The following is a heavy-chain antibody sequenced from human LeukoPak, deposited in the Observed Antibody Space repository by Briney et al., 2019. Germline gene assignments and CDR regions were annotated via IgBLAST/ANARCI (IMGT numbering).Heavy chain of an antibody. CDR3: ARRGDFWSGYYLIDY. CDR2: ITGSGGRT. V-gene: IGHV3-23*01. Sequence: GGSLRLSCAASGFTFSSYAMNWVRQAPGKGLEWVSAITGSGGRTYYADSVKGRFTISRDNSKNTLYLQMNSLRAEDTALYYCARRGDFWSGYYLIDYWGQGTLVTASS. D-gene: IGHD3-3*01. CDR1: GFTFSSYA. J-gene: IGHJ4*02.